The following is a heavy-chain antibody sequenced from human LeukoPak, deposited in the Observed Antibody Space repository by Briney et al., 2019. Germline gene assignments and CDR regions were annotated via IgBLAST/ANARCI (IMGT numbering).Heavy chain of an antibody. CDR3: ARHYYYGSGSYSPYWYGMDV. J-gene: IGHJ6*02. D-gene: IGHD3-10*01. CDR2: IYYSGST. Sequence: SETLSLTCSVSGGSISSGDYYWSWIRQPPGKGLEWIGYIYYSGSTNYNPSLKSRVTISVDTSKNQFSLKLSSVTAADTAVYYCARHYYYGSGSYSPYWYGMDVWGQGTTVTVSS. V-gene: IGHV4-61*08. CDR1: GGSISSGDYY.